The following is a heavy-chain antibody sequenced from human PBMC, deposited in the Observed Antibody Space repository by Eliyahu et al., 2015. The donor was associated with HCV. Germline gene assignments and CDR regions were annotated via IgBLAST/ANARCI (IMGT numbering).Heavy chain of an antibody. V-gene: IGHV4-31*03. CDR2: IYYSGST. D-gene: IGHD3-10*01. Sequence: QVQLQESGPGLVKPSQTLSLTCTVSGGSISXXXYYXSWIRQHPGKGLEWIGYIYYSGSTYYNPSLKSRLTISVDTSKNQFSLKLSSVTAADTAVYYCATSQGGSGSYYPFDYWGQGTLVTVSS. J-gene: IGHJ4*02. CDR3: ATSQGGSGSYYPFDY. CDR1: GGSISXXXYY.